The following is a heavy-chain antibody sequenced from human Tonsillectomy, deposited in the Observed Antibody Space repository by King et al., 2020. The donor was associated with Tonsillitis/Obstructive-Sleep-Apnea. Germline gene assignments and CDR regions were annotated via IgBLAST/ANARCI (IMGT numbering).Heavy chain of an antibody. D-gene: IGHD2-2*02. Sequence: QLVQSGAEVKKPGESLRISCKGSGYSFTSYWITWVRQMPGKGLEWMGRIDPSDSYTNYSPSLQGHVTISVDKSISTAYLQWSSLKASDTAMYYCASELLAAYCYGTRCYNILNYFDPWGQGTLVTVSS. CDR2: IDPSDSYT. J-gene: IGHJ5*02. CDR3: ASELLAAYCYGTRCYNILNYFDP. CDR1: GYSFTSYW. V-gene: IGHV5-10-1*03.